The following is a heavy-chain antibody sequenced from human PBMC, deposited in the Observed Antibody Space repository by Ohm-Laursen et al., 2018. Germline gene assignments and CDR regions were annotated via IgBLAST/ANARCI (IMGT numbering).Heavy chain of an antibody. Sequence: SLRLSCTAPGFTFADNAMHWVRQPPGRRLEWVAIISDDGKTTIHADSVKGRFTISRDNSKNTVYLQMNSLRVEDTAVYYCVRDDDTTGHYSYFHHWGQGSLVTVSS. CDR3: VRDDDTTGHYSYFHH. CDR2: ISDDGKTT. J-gene: IGHJ1*01. D-gene: IGHD3-22*01. V-gene: IGHV3-30*03. CDR1: GFTFADNA.